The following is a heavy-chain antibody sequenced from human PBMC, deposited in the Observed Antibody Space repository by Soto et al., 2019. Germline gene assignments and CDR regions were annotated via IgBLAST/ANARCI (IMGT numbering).Heavy chain of an antibody. J-gene: IGHJ5*02. CDR3: AEVIASPGYHWFDP. CDR2: IIPIFGTA. CDR1: GGPFSSYP. D-gene: IGHD6-13*01. V-gene: IGHV1-69*13. Sequence: SPKSPCKASGGPFSSYPISRVPQAPGQGLEWMGGIIPIFGTANYAQKFQGRVTITADESTSTAYMELSSLRSEDTAVYYCAEVIASPGYHWFDPWFHATLAT.